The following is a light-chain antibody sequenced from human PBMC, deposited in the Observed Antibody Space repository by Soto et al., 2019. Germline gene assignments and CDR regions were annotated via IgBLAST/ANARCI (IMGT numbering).Light chain of an antibody. CDR3: QQLNSYHL. CDR1: QGISSY. Sequence: DIQLTQSPSFLSAPVGDRVTITCRASQGISSYLAWYQQKPGKAPELLIYAASTLQTGVPSRFSGSGSGTEFTITISSLQPEDSATYYCQQLNSYHLFGGGTKVDIK. V-gene: IGKV1-9*01. J-gene: IGKJ4*01. CDR2: AAS.